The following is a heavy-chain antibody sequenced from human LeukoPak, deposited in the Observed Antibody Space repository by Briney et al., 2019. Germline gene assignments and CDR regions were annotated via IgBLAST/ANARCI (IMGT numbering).Heavy chain of an antibody. V-gene: IGHV4-39*07. CDR3: ASLSGSSWTREWFDP. Sequence: SETLSLTCTVPGGSISSSSYYWGWIRQPPGKGLEWIGSIYYSGSTYYNPSLKSRVTISVDTSKNQFSLKLSSVTAADTAVYYCASLSGSSWTREWFDPWGQGTLVTVSS. CDR2: IYYSGST. CDR1: GGSISSSSYY. D-gene: IGHD6-13*01. J-gene: IGHJ5*02.